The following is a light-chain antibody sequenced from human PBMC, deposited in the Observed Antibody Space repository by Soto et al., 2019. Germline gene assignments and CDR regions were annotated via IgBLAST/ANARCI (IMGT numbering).Light chain of an antibody. CDR2: GTS. J-gene: IGKJ5*01. CDR1: QNVGRN. Sequence: EIVMTQSPDTLSVSPGERATLSCRASQNVGRNVAWYQQRPGQAPRLLIHGTSTRAADIPARFSGSVSGTEFTLTISSLEPEDSAIYYCQQRNIWPPVTFGQGTRLEIK. CDR3: QQRNIWPPVT. V-gene: IGKV3-15*01.